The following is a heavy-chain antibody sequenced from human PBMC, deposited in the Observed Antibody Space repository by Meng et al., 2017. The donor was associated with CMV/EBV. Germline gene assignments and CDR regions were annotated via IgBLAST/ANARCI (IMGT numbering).Heavy chain of an antibody. CDR1: GFTFSSYA. J-gene: IGHJ6*02. V-gene: IGHV3-30-3*01. D-gene: IGHD5-18*01. Sequence: GGSLRLSCAASGFTFSSYAMHWVRQAPGKGLEWVAVISYDGSDKYYADSVKGRFTISRDNSKNTLYLQMNSLRAEDTAVYYCARDRRGYSYGYYYYGMDVWGLGTTVTVSS. CDR2: ISYDGSDK. CDR3: ARDRRGYSYGYYYYGMDV.